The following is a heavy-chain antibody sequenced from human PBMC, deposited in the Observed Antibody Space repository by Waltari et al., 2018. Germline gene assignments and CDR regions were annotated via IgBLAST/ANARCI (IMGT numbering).Heavy chain of an antibody. Sequence: QVQLVLSGSEWKKPGASVKVSCKAYGYSFTNYAINWVRQAPGQGLELMGWIASNTEQPTKTQGFTRRFVLSLDTSVSTAYLQINDRKAEDTAIYYCAREVVPAAKIVVNWFDPWGQGTQVTVSS. D-gene: IGHD2-2*01. CDR2: IASNTEQP. CDR3: AREVVPAAKIVVNWFDP. V-gene: IGHV7-4-1*02. CDR1: GYSFTNYA. J-gene: IGHJ5*02.